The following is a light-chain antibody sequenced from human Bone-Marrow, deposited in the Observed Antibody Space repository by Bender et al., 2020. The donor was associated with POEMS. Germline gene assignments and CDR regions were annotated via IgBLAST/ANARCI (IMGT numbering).Light chain of an antibody. CDR2: EVS. CDR1: SSDVGAYNY. CDR3: CSYTGSTDFDV. Sequence: QSALTQPPSASGSPGQSVTVSCTGTSSDVGAYNYVSWYQQHPGKAPKLIIYEVSKRPSGISSRFSGSKFGNTASLTISGLQAEDEADYYCCSYTGSTDFDVFGTGTKVTV. J-gene: IGLJ1*01. V-gene: IGLV2-8*01.